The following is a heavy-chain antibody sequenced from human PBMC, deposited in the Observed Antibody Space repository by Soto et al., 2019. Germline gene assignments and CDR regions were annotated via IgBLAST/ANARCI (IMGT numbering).Heavy chain of an antibody. Sequence: GGSLRLSCAASGFTFSSYSMNWVRQAPGKGLEWVSSISSSSSYIYYADSVKGRFTISRDNAKNSLYLQMNSLRAEDTAVYYCARDTTTTVTTVDYWGQGTLVTV. CDR3: ARDTTTTVTTVDY. D-gene: IGHD4-17*01. J-gene: IGHJ4*02. CDR1: GFTFSSYS. CDR2: ISSSSSYI. V-gene: IGHV3-21*01.